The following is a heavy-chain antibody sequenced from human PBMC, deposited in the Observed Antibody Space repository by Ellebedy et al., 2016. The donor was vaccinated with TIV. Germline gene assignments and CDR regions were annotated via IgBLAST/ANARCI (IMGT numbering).Heavy chain of an antibody. D-gene: IGHD2-2*01. V-gene: IGHV1-2*02. Sequence: AASVKVSCKASGYTFTGYYMHWVRQAPGQGLEWMGWINPNSGGTNYAQKFQGRVTMTRDTSISTAYMELSRRRSDDTAVYYCARKDIVVVPAASVNWYFDLWGRGTLVTVSS. J-gene: IGHJ2*01. CDR2: INPNSGGT. CDR3: ARKDIVVVPAASVNWYFDL. CDR1: GYTFTGYY.